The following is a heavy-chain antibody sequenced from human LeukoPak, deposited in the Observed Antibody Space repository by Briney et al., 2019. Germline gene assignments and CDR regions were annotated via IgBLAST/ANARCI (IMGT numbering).Heavy chain of an antibody. J-gene: IGHJ3*02. Sequence: GGSLRLSCAASGFTFSGSAMHWVRQAPGKGLEWVAIISFDGRIEYYVDSVKGRFTISRDKSKNTLYLQMNSLRPEDTAVYYCAKERASMGADAFDIWGQGTMVTVSS. D-gene: IGHD1-26*01. CDR3: AKERASMGADAFDI. CDR2: ISFDGRIE. CDR1: GFTFSGSA. V-gene: IGHV3-30*01.